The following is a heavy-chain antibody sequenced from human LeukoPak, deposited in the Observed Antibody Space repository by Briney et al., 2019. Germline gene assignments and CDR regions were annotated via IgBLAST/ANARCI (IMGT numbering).Heavy chain of an antibody. Sequence: GGSLRLSCAASGYTFSSYAMHWVRQAPGKGLEWVAVISYDGSNKYYADSVKGRFTISRDNSKNTLYLQMNSLRAEDTAVYYCARPQSFLEWLFDYWGQGTLVTVSS. V-gene: IGHV3-30-3*01. J-gene: IGHJ4*02. CDR2: ISYDGSNK. CDR1: GYTFSSYA. D-gene: IGHD3-3*01. CDR3: ARPQSFLEWLFDY.